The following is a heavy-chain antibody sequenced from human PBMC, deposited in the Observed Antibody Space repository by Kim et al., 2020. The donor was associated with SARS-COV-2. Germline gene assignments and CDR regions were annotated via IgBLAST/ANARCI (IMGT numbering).Heavy chain of an antibody. Sequence: GGSLRLSCAASGFTVSSNYMSWVRQAPGKGLEWVSVIYSGGSTYYADSVKSRLTISRHNSKNTSYLQMNSLIADDTAVYYCSSDGRDGYSHRMDVWGQGT. CDR1: GFTVSSNY. D-gene: IGHD2-15*01. CDR3: SSDGRDGYSHRMDV. CDR2: IYSGGST. V-gene: IGHV3-53*04. J-gene: IGHJ6*02.